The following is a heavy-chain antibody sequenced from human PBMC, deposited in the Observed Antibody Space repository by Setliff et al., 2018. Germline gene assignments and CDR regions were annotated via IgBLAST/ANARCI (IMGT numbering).Heavy chain of an antibody. CDR3: ARAGLAAAGRKGVFDH. D-gene: IGHD6-25*01. CDR1: GYSFTSHY. V-gene: IGHV1-46*01. CDR2: INPGGLTS. Sequence: SVKVSCKTSGYSFTSHYMHWVRQAPGQGLEWMGIINPGGLTSSSTQKFEGRVTMTRDTSTSTVYMELNSLTSDDTAVYYCARAGLAAAGRKGVFDHWGQGTLVTVSS. J-gene: IGHJ4*02.